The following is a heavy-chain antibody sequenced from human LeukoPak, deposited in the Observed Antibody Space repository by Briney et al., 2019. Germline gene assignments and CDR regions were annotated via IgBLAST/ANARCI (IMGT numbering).Heavy chain of an antibody. D-gene: IGHD6-19*01. CDR3: AREAVISGWSGDMDV. CDR2: IWADGSNQ. CDR1: ASTFTIYG. Sequence: GGSLRLSCTASASTFTIYGFHWVRQAPGKGLEWVALIWADGSNQFSADSVKGRVNMARDNAKNTVYLQMDSLRVDDTAVYFCAREAVISGWSGDMDVWGQGTTVTVSS. J-gene: IGHJ6*02. V-gene: IGHV3-33*01.